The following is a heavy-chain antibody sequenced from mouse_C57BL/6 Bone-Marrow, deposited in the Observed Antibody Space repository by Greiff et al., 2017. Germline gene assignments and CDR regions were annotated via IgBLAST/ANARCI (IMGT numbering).Heavy chain of an antibody. D-gene: IGHD2-1*01. Sequence: QVQLKESGPGLVQPSQSLSITCTVSGFSLTSYGVHWVRQSPGKGLEWLGVIWRGGSTDYNAAFMSRLSITKDNSKSQVFFKMYSLQADDTAIYYCAKPGYGNYDWYFDVWGTGTTVTVSS. CDR1: GFSLTSYG. J-gene: IGHJ1*03. V-gene: IGHV2-5*01. CDR3: AKPGYGNYDWYFDV. CDR2: IWRGGST.